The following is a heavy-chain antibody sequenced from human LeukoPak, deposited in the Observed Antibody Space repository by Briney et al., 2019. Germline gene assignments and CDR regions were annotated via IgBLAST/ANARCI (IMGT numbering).Heavy chain of an antibody. CDR2: INSDGSST. J-gene: IGHJ5*02. CDR3: ARGGGYCSGGSCYTVNWFDP. Sequence: GGSLRLSCAASGFTFSSYWMHWVRQAPGKGLVWVSRINSDGSSTSYADSVKGRFTISRDNAKNTLYLQMNCLRAEDTAVYYCARGGGYCSGGSCYTVNWFDPWGQGTLVTVSS. V-gene: IGHV3-74*01. D-gene: IGHD2-15*01. CDR1: GFTFSSYW.